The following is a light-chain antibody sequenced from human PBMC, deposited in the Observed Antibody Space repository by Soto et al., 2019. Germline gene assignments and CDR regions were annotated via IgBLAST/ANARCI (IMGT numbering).Light chain of an antibody. CDR2: GAS. CDR1: QSVSSSY. J-gene: IGKJ2*01. Sequence: EIVLTQSPGTLSLSPGERATLSCRASQSVSSSYLAWYQQKPGQAPRLLIYGASSRATGITDTFSGSGSGTDFTLTISRLEPEDFAVYYCQQYGSSPPMYTFGQGTKLEIK. V-gene: IGKV3-20*01. CDR3: QQYGSSPPMYT.